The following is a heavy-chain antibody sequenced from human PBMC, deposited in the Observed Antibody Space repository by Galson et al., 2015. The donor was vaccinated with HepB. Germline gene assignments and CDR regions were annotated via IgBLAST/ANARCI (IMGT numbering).Heavy chain of an antibody. CDR2: INTVGDT. V-gene: IGHV3-13*01. D-gene: IGHD6-19*01. CDR3: ARALPGTGWNYIAV. Sequence: SLRLSCAASGFTFSSYDMHWVRQGTGKGLEWVSAINTVGDTFYEDSVKGRFTISRENAKNSLYLHMSSLTAGDTAIFYCARALPGTGWNYIAVWGKGTTVIVSS. J-gene: IGHJ6*03. CDR1: GFTFSSYD.